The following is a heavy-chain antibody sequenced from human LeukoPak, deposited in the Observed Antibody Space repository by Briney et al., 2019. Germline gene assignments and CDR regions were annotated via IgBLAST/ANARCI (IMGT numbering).Heavy chain of an antibody. Sequence: GGSLRLSCAASGFTFSSYGMSWVRQAPGKGLEWVSAITGSSGSAYYADSVKGRFTISRDNSKNTLYLEVISLTAEDTAVYYCAKDDAWLRFGEWSQGTLVTVSS. CDR1: GFTFSSYG. J-gene: IGHJ4*02. V-gene: IGHV3-23*01. D-gene: IGHD3-10*01. CDR2: ITGSSGSA. CDR3: AKDDAWLRFGE.